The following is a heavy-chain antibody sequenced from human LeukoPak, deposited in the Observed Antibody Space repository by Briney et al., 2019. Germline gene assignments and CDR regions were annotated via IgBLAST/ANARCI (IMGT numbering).Heavy chain of an antibody. D-gene: IGHD6-6*01. CDR2: MNPNSGNT. CDR1: GYTFTSYD. Sequence: GASVKVSCKASGYTFTSYDINWVRQATGQGLEWMGWMNPNSGNTGYAQKFQGRVTMTRNTSISTAYMELSSLRSDDTAVYYCARVREYSSSSFDPAFDYWGQGTLVTVSS. J-gene: IGHJ4*02. V-gene: IGHV1-8*01. CDR3: ARVREYSSSSFDPAFDY.